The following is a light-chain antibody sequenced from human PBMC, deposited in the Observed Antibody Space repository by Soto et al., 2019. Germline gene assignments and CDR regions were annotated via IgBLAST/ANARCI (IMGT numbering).Light chain of an antibody. CDR2: DVK. J-gene: IGLJ1*01. Sequence: QSVLAQPHSVSGSPGQSVAISCTGTSSDVGGYDYVSWYQQHPGKAPKLMIYDVKRRPSGVPDRFSGSKSGNTASLTISGLQSEDEVDYYCSSYADIYTFVFGTGTKVTVL. CDR1: SSDVGGYDY. V-gene: IGLV2-11*01. CDR3: SSYADIYTFV.